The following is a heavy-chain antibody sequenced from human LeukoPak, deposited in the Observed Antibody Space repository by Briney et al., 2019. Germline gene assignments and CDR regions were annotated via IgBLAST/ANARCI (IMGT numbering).Heavy chain of an antibody. Sequence: PSETLSLTCTVSGASISSYYWSWIRQPPGKXLEWIGYIYYSGNTNYNPSLKSRVTISIDTSKNQFSLKLNSLTAADTAVYYCARVGYSFGNDYWGQGTLVTVSS. D-gene: IGHD5-18*01. J-gene: IGHJ4*02. CDR2: IYYSGNT. CDR3: ARVGYSFGNDY. V-gene: IGHV4-59*01. CDR1: GASISSYY.